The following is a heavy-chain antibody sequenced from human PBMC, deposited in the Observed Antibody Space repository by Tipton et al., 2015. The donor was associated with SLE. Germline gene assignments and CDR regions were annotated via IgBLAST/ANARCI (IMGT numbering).Heavy chain of an antibody. CDR3: ARLSIAARPDDY. CDR1: GFTFSSYW. CDR2: ISYDGSNK. Sequence: SLRLSCAASGFTFSSYWMSWVRQAPGKGLEWVAVISYDGSNKYYADSVKGRFTISRDNAKNSLYLQMNSLRAEDTAVYYCARLSIAARPDDYWGQGTLVTVSS. V-gene: IGHV3-30-3*01. D-gene: IGHD6-6*01. J-gene: IGHJ4*02.